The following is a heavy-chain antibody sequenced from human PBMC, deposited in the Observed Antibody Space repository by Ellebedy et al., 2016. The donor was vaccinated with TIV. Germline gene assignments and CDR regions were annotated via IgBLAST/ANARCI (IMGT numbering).Heavy chain of an antibody. CDR2: IIPIFGTA. J-gene: IGHJ6*03. CDR3: ARKRGYSYHMDV. V-gene: IGHV1-69*13. Sequence: SVKVSCXASGGTFSSYAISWVRQAPGQGLEWMGGIIPIFGTANYAQKFQGRVTITADESTSTAYMELSSLRSEDTAVYYCARKRGYSYHMDVWGKGTTVTVSS. CDR1: GGTFSSYA. D-gene: IGHD5-18*01.